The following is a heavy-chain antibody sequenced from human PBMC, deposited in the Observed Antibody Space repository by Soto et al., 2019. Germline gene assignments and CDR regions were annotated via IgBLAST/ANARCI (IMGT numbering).Heavy chain of an antibody. Sequence: SETLSLTCAVYGGTFSGYYWSWIRQPPGKGLEWIGEINHSGSTNYNPSLKSRVTISVDTSKNQFSLKLSSVTAADTAVYYCARAGPGIAAAGTKDGMDVWGQGTTVTVYS. CDR3: ARAGPGIAAAGTKDGMDV. J-gene: IGHJ6*02. CDR1: GGTFSGYY. CDR2: INHSGST. V-gene: IGHV4-34*01. D-gene: IGHD6-13*01.